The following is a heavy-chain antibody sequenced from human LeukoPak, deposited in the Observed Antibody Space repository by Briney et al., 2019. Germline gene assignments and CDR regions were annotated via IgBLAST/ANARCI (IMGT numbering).Heavy chain of an antibody. CDR2: IYYSGIT. Sequence: SETLSLTCTVSGGSISTYYWSWIRQSPGGGLEWIVYIYYSGITKYNPSLKSRVTISVDTSTNQLSLRLSSVTAADTAVYYCARGYYYDSSGYFLDFWGQGTLVTVSS. V-gene: IGHV4-59*01. J-gene: IGHJ4*02. CDR3: ARGYYYDSSGYFLDF. D-gene: IGHD3-22*01. CDR1: GGSISTYY.